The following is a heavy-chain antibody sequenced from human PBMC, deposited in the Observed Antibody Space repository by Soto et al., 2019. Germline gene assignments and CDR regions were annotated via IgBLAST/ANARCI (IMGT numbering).Heavy chain of an antibody. D-gene: IGHD3-22*01. CDR1: GGSISTYY. CDR3: ARGGYDSSGYYPLDY. J-gene: IGHJ4*02. CDR2: MYTSGST. Sequence: SETLSLTCPVAGGSISTYYWSWIRQPAGKGLEWIGRMYTSGSTNYNPSLKSRVTMSVDTSNNQFSLKLSSVTAADTAVYYCARGGYDSSGYYPLDYWGQGTLVTVSS. V-gene: IGHV4-4*07.